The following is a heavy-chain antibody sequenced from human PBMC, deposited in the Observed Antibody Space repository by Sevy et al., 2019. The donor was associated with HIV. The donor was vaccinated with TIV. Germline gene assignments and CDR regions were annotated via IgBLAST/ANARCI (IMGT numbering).Heavy chain of an antibody. CDR2: IKQDGSEK. CDR3: AREKSVCTGGVCYYYYYYGMDV. D-gene: IGHD2-8*02. J-gene: IGHJ6*02. V-gene: IGHV3-7*03. CDR1: GFTFSSYW. Sequence: GGSLRLSCAASGFTFSSYWMSWVRQAPGKGLEWVANIKQDGSEKYYVDSVKGRFTISRDKARNSLYLQMNSLRAEDTAVYYCAREKSVCTGGVCYYYYYYGMDVWGQGTTVTVSS.